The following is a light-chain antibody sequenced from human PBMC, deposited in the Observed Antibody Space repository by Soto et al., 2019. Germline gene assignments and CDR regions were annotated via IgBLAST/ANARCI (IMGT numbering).Light chain of an antibody. J-gene: IGKJ1*01. CDR3: MQALQTAWT. Sequence: DIVMTQSPLSLPVTPGGPASISCRSSQSLLHSNGYNYLDWYLQTPGQSPQLLIYLGSNRASGVPDRFSGSGSGTDFTLKISRVEAEDVGVYYCMQALQTAWTFGQGTKVDIK. CDR1: QSLLHSNGYNY. CDR2: LGS. V-gene: IGKV2-28*01.